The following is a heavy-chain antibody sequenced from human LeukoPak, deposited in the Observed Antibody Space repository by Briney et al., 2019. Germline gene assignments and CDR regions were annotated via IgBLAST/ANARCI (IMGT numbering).Heavy chain of an antibody. J-gene: IGHJ4*02. D-gene: IGHD3-3*01. CDR1: GFTFSSYA. CDR3: ARCITIFGVVTWLLDY. Sequence: GGSLRLSCAASGFTFSSYAMHWVRQAPGKGLEWVTFIRNDGSNKYYADSVKGRFTISRDNAKNSLYLQMNSLRAEDTAVYYCARCITIFGVVTWLLDYWGQGTLVTVSS. CDR2: IRNDGSNK. V-gene: IGHV3-30*02.